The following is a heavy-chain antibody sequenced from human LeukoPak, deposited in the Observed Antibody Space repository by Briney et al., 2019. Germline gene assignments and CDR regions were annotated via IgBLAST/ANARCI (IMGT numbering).Heavy chain of an antibody. J-gene: IGHJ6*03. CDR1: GFTFSNHG. V-gene: IGHV3-23*01. Sequence: GRSLRLSCAASGFTFSNHGTHWVRQAPGKGPEWVSAISGSGGSTYYADSVKGRFTISRDNSKNTLYLQMNSLRAEDTAVYYCAKDRPRYYDSSASNMDVWGKGTTVTVSS. CDR2: ISGSGGST. CDR3: AKDRPRYYDSSASNMDV. D-gene: IGHD3-22*01.